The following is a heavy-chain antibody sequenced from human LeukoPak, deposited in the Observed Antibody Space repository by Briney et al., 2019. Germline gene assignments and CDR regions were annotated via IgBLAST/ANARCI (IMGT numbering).Heavy chain of an antibody. V-gene: IGHV3-53*01. CDR3: ARGGVMVRGVTSFGFDY. D-gene: IGHD3-10*01. CDR2: IYSGGGT. Sequence: GGSLRLSCAASGFTVSSNYMSWVRQAPGKGLEWVSVIYSGGGTYYADSVKGRFTISRDNSKNTLYLQMNSLRAEDTAVYYCARGGVMVRGVTSFGFDYWGQGTLVTVSS. J-gene: IGHJ4*02. CDR1: GFTVSSNY.